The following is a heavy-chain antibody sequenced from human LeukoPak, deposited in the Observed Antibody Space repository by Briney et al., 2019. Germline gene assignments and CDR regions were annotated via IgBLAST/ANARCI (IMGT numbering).Heavy chain of an antibody. V-gene: IGHV4-31*03. CDR2: IYYSGST. CDR1: GGSISSGGYY. J-gene: IGHJ5*02. D-gene: IGHD6-19*01. Sequence: SQTLSLTCTVSGGSISSGGYYWSWIRQHPGKGLEWIGYIYYSGSTYYNPSVKSRVTISVDTSKNQFSLKLSSVTAADTAVYYCARDPLIAVAGTSAWGQGTLVTVSS. CDR3: ARDPLIAVAGTSA.